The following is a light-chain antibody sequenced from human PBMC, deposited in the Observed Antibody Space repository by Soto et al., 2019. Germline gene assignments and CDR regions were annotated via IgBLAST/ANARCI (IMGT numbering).Light chain of an antibody. J-gene: IGKJ1*01. CDR3: QQYYSYPRT. CDR2: DAS. V-gene: IGKV3-15*01. Sequence: EIVMTQSPATLSVSPGERATLSCRASQSVTSNLAWYQQKPGQPPRLLIYDASTRATGLPARFSVSGSGTEFTLTISCLQSEDFATYYCQQYYSYPRTFGQGTKVEIK. CDR1: QSVTSN.